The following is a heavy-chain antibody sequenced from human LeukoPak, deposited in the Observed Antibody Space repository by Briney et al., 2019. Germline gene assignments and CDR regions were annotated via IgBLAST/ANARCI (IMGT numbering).Heavy chain of an antibody. J-gene: IGHJ4*02. Sequence: SETLSLTCAVYGGSFSGYYWSWIRQPPGKGLEWIGEINHSGSTNYNPSLKSRVTISVDTSKNQFSLKLSSLTAADTAVYYCARGRGEYCSSTSCSRPDYWGQGTLVTVSS. CDR1: GGSFSGYY. CDR3: ARGRGEYCSSTSCSRPDY. V-gene: IGHV4-34*01. D-gene: IGHD2-2*01. CDR2: INHSGST.